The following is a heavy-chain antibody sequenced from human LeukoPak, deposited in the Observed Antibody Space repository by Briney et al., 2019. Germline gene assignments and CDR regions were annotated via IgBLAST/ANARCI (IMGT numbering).Heavy chain of an antibody. V-gene: IGHV3-21*01. CDR2: ISYTNDYI. CDR1: GFTFSTYS. Sequence: GGSLRLSCAASGFTFSTYSMGWVHQAPGKGLEWVSSISYTNDYIYHADSVRGRFTTSRDNAKNSLFLQMNSLRAEDTAVYYCARYVLAAAGFDFWGQGTLVTVSS. CDR3: ARYVLAAAGFDF. D-gene: IGHD2-15*01. J-gene: IGHJ4*02.